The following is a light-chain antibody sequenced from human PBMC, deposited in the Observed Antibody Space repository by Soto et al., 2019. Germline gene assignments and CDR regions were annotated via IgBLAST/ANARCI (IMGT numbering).Light chain of an antibody. Sequence: VMTQSPVTLSVSPGERATLSCRASQSVSSYLAWYHQKPGQGPRLLIYGASSRATGTPDRFSGSGSGTDFTLTINRLEPEDWALYYCQQYGSSPPTFGQGTKVDIK. CDR3: QQYGSSPPT. J-gene: IGKJ1*01. CDR1: QSVSSY. V-gene: IGKV3-20*01. CDR2: GAS.